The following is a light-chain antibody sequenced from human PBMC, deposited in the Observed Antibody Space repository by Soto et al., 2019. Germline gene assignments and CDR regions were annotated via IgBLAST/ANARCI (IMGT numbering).Light chain of an antibody. CDR2: GAS. Sequence: EIVLTQSPGTLSLSPGERATLSCRASQSVSSSYLAWYQQKPGQAPMLLIYGASSRATGIPDRFSGSGSGTDFTLTISGLEPEDCAVYYCQQYGSAPWTFGRWTKVEIK. CDR3: QQYGSAPWT. J-gene: IGKJ1*01. V-gene: IGKV3-20*01. CDR1: QSVSSSY.